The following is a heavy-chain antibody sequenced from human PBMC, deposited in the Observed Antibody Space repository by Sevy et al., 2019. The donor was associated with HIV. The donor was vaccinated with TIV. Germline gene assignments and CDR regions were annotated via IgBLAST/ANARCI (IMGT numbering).Heavy chain of an antibody. V-gene: IGHV6-1*01. CDR3: ARDIGSSSYDGIDV. CDR2: TYYRSKWYN. Sequence: SQTLSLTCAISGDSVSSNSAAWNWIGQSASRGLEWLGRTYYRSKWYNDYAVSLKSRITINPDTCKNQFSLQLNSVTPEDTAVYYCARDIGSSSYDGIDVWRQGTTVTVSS. CDR1: GDSVSSNSAA. D-gene: IGHD6-6*01. J-gene: IGHJ6*02.